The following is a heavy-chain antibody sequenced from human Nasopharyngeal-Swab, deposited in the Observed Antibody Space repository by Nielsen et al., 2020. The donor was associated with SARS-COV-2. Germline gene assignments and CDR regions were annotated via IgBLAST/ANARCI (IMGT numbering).Heavy chain of an antibody. J-gene: IGHJ4*02. CDR3: VRGLGDSSGYYDY. D-gene: IGHD3-22*01. V-gene: IGHV1-46*01. CDR2: INPSGGST. Sequence: WVRQAPGQGLEWMGIINPSGGSTSYAQKFQGRVTMTRDTSTSTAYMELSSLRSEDTAVYYCVRGLGDSSGYYDYWGQGTLVTVSS.